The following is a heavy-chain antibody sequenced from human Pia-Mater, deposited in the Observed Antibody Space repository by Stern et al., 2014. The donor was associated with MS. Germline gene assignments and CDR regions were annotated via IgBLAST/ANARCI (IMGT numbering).Heavy chain of an antibody. J-gene: IGHJ4*02. CDR2: ISASGNST. V-gene: IGHV3-23*04. CDR3: AKDDGYIGFDY. D-gene: IGHD5-18*01. CDR1: KFTFTTYA. Sequence: EMQLVESGGGLAHPGASLRLSCAASKFTFTTYAMTWVRQAPGKGLEWVATISASGNSTYFADSVKGRFTVSRDNSNNTVYLQMSNLTAEDTAIYFCAKDDGYIGFDYWGQGTPVTVSS.